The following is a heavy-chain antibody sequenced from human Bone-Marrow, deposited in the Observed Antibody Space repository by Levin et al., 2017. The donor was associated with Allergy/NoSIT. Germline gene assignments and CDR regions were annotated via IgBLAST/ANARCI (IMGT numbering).Heavy chain of an antibody. J-gene: IGHJ6*02. CDR1: GGSISSYY. D-gene: IGHD3-22*01. CDR3: ARRGYNYDSRGDSPMDV. Sequence: SETLSLTCTVSGGSISSYYWNWIRQPPGKGLEWIGHVSYSGTSNYNSSLRSRVTISVDMSKNQISLKLSSVTAADTAVYFCARRGYNYDSRGDSPMDVWGQGATVTVSS. CDR2: VSYSGTS. V-gene: IGHV4-59*01.